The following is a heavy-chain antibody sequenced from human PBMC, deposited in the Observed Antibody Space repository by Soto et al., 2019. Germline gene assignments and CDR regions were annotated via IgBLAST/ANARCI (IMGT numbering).Heavy chain of an antibody. Sequence: ASVKVSCKASGGTFSSYAISWVRQAPGQGLEWMGGIIPIFGTANYAQKFQGRVTITADESTSTAYMGLGSLRSEDTAVYYCARASYYDSSGYYYDAFDIWGQGTMVTVSS. D-gene: IGHD3-22*01. V-gene: IGHV1-69*01. CDR2: IIPIFGTA. J-gene: IGHJ3*02. CDR1: GGTFSSYA. CDR3: ARASYYDSSGYYYDAFDI.